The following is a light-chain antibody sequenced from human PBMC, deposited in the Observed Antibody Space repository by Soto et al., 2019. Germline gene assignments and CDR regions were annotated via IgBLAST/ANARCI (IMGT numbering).Light chain of an antibody. V-gene: IGKV3-20*01. Sequence: TLLTQSPGTLSLSPGERATLSCRASQSVGGSSLAWYQQRPGQAPRLLIYDTSNRATGIPDRFSGSGSGTDFTLTISRLEPEDFAVYYCQQYHNSPRTFGQGTNVDI. CDR2: DTS. J-gene: IGKJ1*01. CDR3: QQYHNSPRT. CDR1: QSVGGSS.